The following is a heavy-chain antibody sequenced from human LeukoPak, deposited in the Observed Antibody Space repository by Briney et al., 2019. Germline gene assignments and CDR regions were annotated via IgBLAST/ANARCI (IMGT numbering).Heavy chain of an antibody. CDR2: IYYSGST. J-gene: IGHJ4*02. CDR1: GGSISSYY. V-gene: IGHV4-59*01. D-gene: IGHD4-17*01. CDR3: ARDGGTTPFDY. Sequence: SETLPLTCTVSGGSISSYYWSWIRQPPGKGLEWIGYIYYSGSTNYNPSLKSRVTISVDTSKNQFSLKLSSVTAADTAVYYCARDGGTTPFDYWGQGTLVTVSS.